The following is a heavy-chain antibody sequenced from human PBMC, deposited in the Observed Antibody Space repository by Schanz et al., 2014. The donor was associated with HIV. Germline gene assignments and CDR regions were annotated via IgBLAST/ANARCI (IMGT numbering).Heavy chain of an antibody. J-gene: IGHJ4*02. CDR2: IIPMLETV. V-gene: IGHV1-69*01. CDR1: GGPFSNYA. D-gene: IGHD4-4*01. CDR3: AKARNSALPY. Sequence: QVQLVQSGAEVRKPGTSVMVSCKASGGPFSNYALNWVRQAPGQGLEWMGGIIPMLETVNYAQKFQGRLTISADESTSTAHMELRSLTSEDTAIYYCAKARNSALPYWGQGGLVTVSS.